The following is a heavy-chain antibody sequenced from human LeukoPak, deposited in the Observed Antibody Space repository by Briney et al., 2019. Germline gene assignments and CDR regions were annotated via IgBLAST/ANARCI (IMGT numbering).Heavy chain of an antibody. D-gene: IGHD5-24*01. CDR3: ARGSRDGYNWDDY. J-gene: IGHJ4*02. Sequence: GESLKISCQGSGYNFSNYWIGWARQMPGKGLEWMGIIYPDDSDTRYSPSFQGQVTISADKSISTAYVQWSSLKASDTAMYYCARGSRDGYNWDDYWGQGTLVTVSS. CDR2: IYPDDSDT. V-gene: IGHV5-51*01. CDR1: GYNFSNYW.